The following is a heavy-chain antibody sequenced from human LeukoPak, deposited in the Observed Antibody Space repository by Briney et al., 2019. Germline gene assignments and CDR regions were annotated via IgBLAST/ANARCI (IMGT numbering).Heavy chain of an antibody. D-gene: IGHD1-1*01. CDR3: VRGSRRVQLPRSYDFDV. J-gene: IGHJ3*01. V-gene: IGHV3-30-3*01. Sequence: SGGSLRLSCAASGFTFSTHTMHWVRQAPGKGLEGVAVISNDGDTKFYADSVKGRFTISRENAKNSLYLRMNSLRAGDTAVYYCVRGSRRVQLPRSYDFDVWGQGTVVTVSS. CDR1: GFTFSTHT. CDR2: ISNDGDTK.